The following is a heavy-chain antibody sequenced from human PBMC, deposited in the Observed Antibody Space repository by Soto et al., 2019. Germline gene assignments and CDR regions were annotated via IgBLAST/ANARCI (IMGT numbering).Heavy chain of an antibody. D-gene: IGHD3-22*01. V-gene: IGHV3-30*18. CDR2: ISYDGNNK. Sequence: PGGSLRLSCAASGFSLSNNGMHWVRQAPGKGLEWVAVISYDGNNKYYADTVKGRFTISRDNSKNTVYLEMNNLRAEDTAMYYCAKGGSGNYLTYYYYYGMDVWGQGTTVPSP. J-gene: IGHJ6*02. CDR1: GFSLSNNG. CDR3: AKGGSGNYLTYYYYYGMDV.